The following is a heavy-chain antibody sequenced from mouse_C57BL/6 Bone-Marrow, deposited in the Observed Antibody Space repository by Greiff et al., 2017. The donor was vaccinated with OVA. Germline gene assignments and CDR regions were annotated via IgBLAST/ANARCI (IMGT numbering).Heavy chain of an antibody. CDR3: ARVDGYYEPYYAMDY. J-gene: IGHJ4*01. D-gene: IGHD2-3*01. V-gene: IGHV3-6*01. CDR2: ISYDGSN. Sequence: EVKLQESGPGLVKPSQSLSLTCSVTGYSITSGYYWNWIRQFPGNKLEWMGYISYDGSNNYNPSLKNRISITRDTSKNQFFLKLNSVTTEDTATYYCARVDGYYEPYYAMDYWGQGTSVTVSS. CDR1: GYSITSGYY.